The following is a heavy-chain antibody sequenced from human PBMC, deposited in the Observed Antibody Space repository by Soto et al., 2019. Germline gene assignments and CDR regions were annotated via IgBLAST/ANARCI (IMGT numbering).Heavy chain of an antibody. CDR1: GGSISSGSYY. V-gene: IGHV4-39*01. CDR2: IYYSGST. J-gene: IGHJ5*02. D-gene: IGHD3-3*01. Sequence: SETLSLTCTVSGGSISSGSYYWGWIRQPPGKGLEWIGSIYYSGSTYYNPSLKSRVTISVDTSKNQFSLKLSSVTAADTAVYYCARQPYDFWSGYPNWFDPWGQGTLVTVSS. CDR3: ARQPYDFWSGYPNWFDP.